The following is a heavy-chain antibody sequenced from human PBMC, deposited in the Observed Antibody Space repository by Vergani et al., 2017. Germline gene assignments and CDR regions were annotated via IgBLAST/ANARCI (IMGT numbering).Heavy chain of an antibody. D-gene: IGHD1-26*01. CDR2: IWYDGSNK. V-gene: IGHV3-33*08. CDR3: AKAKWELDYFDY. Sequence: VQLLESGGGLVQPGGSLRLSCAASGFTFSSYAMSWVRQAPGKGLEWVAVIWYDGSNKYYADSVKGRFTISRDNSKNTLYLQMNSLRAEDTAVYYCAKAKWELDYFDYWGQGTLVTVSS. CDR1: GFTFSSYA. J-gene: IGHJ4*02.